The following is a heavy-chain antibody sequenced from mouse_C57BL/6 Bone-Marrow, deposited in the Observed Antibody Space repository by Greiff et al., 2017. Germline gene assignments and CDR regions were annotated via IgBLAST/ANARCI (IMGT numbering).Heavy chain of an antibody. V-gene: IGHV1-22*01. CDR1: GYTFTDYN. CDR2: INPNNGGT. Sequence: EVKLQQSGPELVKPGASVKMSCKASGYTFTDYNMHWVKQSHGKSLEWIGYINPNNGGTSYNQKFEGKATLTVNKSSSTAYMELRSLTSEDSAVYYCARGATVVFDYWGQGTTLTVSS. D-gene: IGHD1-1*01. CDR3: ARGATVVFDY. J-gene: IGHJ2*01.